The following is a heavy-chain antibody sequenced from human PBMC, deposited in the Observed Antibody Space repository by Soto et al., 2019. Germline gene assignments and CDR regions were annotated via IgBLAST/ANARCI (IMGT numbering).Heavy chain of an antibody. V-gene: IGHV3-7*04. D-gene: IGHD2-2*01. CDR3: ARGDQLPRPAVDY. CDR2: IKGDGGDK. Sequence: EVQMVESGGGLVQPGGSLRLSCAASGFAFSSYWMTWVRQAPGKGLEWVAIIKGDGGDKYYGDSVRGRFTISRDNARNSLYLQMDSLRAEDTAVYYCARGDQLPRPAVDYWGQGTPVSVSS. CDR1: GFAFSSYW. J-gene: IGHJ4*02.